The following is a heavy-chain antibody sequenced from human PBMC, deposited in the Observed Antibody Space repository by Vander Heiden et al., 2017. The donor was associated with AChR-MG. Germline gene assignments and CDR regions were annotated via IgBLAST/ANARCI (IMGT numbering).Heavy chain of an antibody. V-gene: IGHV4-34*01. J-gene: IGHJ4*02. CDR1: DESATGDY. D-gene: IGHD6-19*01. CDR2: GRRAGNT. Sequence: QAPLQQWGAGLLRPSETLSLTCGVHDESATGDYWNWIRQSPGKGLEWIGDGRRAGNTRYNVALRSRVVISGDLAKRQSSLTLSFVTAADTAVYYCATGNDAFCNRTQCLSYISRWGPGTQVTVSS. CDR3: ATGNDAFCNRTQCLSYISR.